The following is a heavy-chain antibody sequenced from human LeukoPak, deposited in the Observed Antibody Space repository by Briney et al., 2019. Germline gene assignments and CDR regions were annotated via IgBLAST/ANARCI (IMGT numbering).Heavy chain of an antibody. D-gene: IGHD3-10*01. J-gene: IGHJ5*02. CDR3: ARGPLSFKRRSAVRGFSPKNWFDP. Sequence: SVKVSCKASGGTFSSYAISWVRQAPGQGLEWMGGIIPIFGTANYAQKFQGRVTITTDESTSTAYMELSSLRSEDTAVYYCARGPLSFKRRSAVRGFSPKNWFDPWGQGTLVTVSS. CDR2: IIPIFGTA. CDR1: GGTFSSYA. V-gene: IGHV1-69*05.